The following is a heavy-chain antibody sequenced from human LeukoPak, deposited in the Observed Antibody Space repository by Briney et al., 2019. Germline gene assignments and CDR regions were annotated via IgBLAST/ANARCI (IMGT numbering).Heavy chain of an antibody. CDR2: IYHSGST. CDR3: ARYNYGCFDY. V-gene: IGHV4-38-2*01. D-gene: IGHD5-18*01. CDR1: DYSISSGYY. J-gene: IGHJ4*02. Sequence: PSETLSLTCAVSDYSISSGYYWGWIRQPPGKELEWIGDIYHSGSTSYNPSLKSRVTISVDTSKNQFSLKLSSATAADTAVYYCARYNYGCFDYWGQGTLVTVSS.